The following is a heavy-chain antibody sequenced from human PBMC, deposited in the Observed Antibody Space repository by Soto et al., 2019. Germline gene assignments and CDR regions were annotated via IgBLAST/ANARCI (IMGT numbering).Heavy chain of an antibody. CDR1: GFTFSTYP. CDR3: VKPPVITASSFYGMDV. CDR2: ISGSGLST. J-gene: IGHJ6*02. V-gene: IGHV3-23*01. Sequence: PGGSLRLSCAASGFTFSTYPMSWVRQAPGKGLEWVSGISGSGLSTYYTDSVKGRFTISRDNSKNTVFLQMNSLRDEDTAVYYCVKPPVITASSFYGMDVWGQGTTVTVSS. D-gene: IGHD4-4*01.